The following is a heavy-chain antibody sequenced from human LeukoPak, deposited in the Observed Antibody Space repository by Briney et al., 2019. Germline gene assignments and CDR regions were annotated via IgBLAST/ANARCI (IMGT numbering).Heavy chain of an antibody. CDR1: GGSISSGDYY. J-gene: IGHJ4*02. Sequence: PSETLSLTCTVSGGSISSGDYYWSWIRQPPGRGLEWIGYIFYSGTTYYNSSLESRVTISLDTSKNQFALRLSSVTAADTAIYYCARDRSGYCSGGNCYLDFWGQGTLVTVSS. V-gene: IGHV4-30-4*01. CDR3: ARDRSGYCSGGNCYLDF. D-gene: IGHD2-15*01. CDR2: IFYSGTT.